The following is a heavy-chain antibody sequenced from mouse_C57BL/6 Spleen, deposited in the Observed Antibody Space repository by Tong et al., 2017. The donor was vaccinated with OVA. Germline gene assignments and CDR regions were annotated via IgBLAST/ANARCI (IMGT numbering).Heavy chain of an antibody. CDR3: ARDGPWFAY. CDR1: GFTFSDYY. Sequence: EVQLQESGGGLVKPGGSLKLSCAASGFTFSDYYMYWVRQTPEKRLEWVATISDGGSYTYYPDSVKGRFTISRDNAKNNLYLQMSSLKSEDTAMYDCARDGPWFAYWGQGTLVTVSA. V-gene: IGHV5-4*02. J-gene: IGHJ3*01. CDR2: ISDGGSYT.